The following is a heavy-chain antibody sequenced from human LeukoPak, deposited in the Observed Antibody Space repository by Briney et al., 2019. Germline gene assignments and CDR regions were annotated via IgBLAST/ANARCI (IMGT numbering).Heavy chain of an antibody. CDR1: GGSISSSSYY. CDR2: IYYSGST. CDR3: ARSYYYDSSGPMDV. V-gene: IGHV4-39*01. D-gene: IGHD3-22*01. J-gene: IGHJ6*02. Sequence: PSETLSLTCTVSGGSISSSSYYWGWIRQPPGKGLEWIGSIYYSGSTYYNPPLKSRVTISVDTSKNQFSLKLSSVTAADTAVYYCARSYYYDSSGPMDVWGQGTTVTVSS.